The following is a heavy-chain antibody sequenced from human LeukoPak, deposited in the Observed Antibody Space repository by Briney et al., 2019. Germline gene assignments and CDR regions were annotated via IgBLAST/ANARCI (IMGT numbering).Heavy chain of an antibody. J-gene: IGHJ4*02. V-gene: IGHV3-21*04. Sequence: GGSLRLSCAASGFTFSSYSMNWVRQAPGKGLEWVSSISSSSNYIYYADSVKGRFTISRDNAKNSLYLQMNSLRSEDTAVYYCARDRGWELRWFELDYWGQGTLVTVSS. CDR3: ARDRGWELRWFELDY. CDR1: GFTFSSYS. CDR2: ISSSSNYI. D-gene: IGHD1-26*01.